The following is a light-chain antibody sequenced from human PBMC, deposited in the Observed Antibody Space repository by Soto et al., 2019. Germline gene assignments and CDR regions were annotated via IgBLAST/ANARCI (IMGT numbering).Light chain of an antibody. J-gene: IGLJ3*02. CDR2: RNS. V-gene: IGLV1-40*01. CDR1: SSNIGAGYD. CDR3: QSYDTSVNGL. Sequence: QSVLTQPPSVSGAPGQRVTISCIGSSSNIGAGYDVHWYQQLSGRAPKLLISRNSNRPSGVPDRFSASKSGASASLTITGLQPEDEADYYCQSYDTSVNGLFGGGTKLTVL.